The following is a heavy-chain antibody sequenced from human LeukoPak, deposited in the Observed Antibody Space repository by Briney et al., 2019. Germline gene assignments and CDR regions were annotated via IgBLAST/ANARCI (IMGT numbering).Heavy chain of an antibody. V-gene: IGHV4-39*01. CDR2: IFYSGST. D-gene: IGHD2-15*01. J-gene: IGHJ4*02. CDR1: GGSISSSNYY. CDR3: ARHYSPIEF. Sequence: SETLSLTCTVSGGSISSSNYYWGWIRQPPGKGLEWIGSIFYSGSTYYNPSLKSRVTISVDTSKNQFSLRLNSVTAADTAIYYCARHYSPIEFWGQGILVTVSS.